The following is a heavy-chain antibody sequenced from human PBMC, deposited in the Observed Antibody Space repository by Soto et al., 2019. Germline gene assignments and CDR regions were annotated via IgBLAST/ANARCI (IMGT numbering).Heavy chain of an antibody. D-gene: IGHD2-15*01. CDR3: AKDRRGGFVVVVAAPPDF. Sequence: QVQLVESGGGVVQPGKSLRLSCAASGFTISTYGMHWVRQAPGKGLEWVALILYDESHKYYSHSVNGRFTISRDNSKNTVYLQMNSLKPEDTAVYYCAKDRRGGFVVVVAAPPDFWGQGTLLTVSS. V-gene: IGHV3-30*18. CDR2: ILYDESHK. CDR1: GFTISTYG. J-gene: IGHJ4*02.